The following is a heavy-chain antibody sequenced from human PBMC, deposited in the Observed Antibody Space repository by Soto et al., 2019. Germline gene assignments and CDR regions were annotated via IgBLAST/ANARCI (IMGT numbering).Heavy chain of an antibody. Sequence: SVKVSCKASGGTFSSYAISWVRQAPGQGLEWMGGIIPIFGTANYAQKFQGRVTITADESTSTAYMELSSLRSEDTAVYYCARVWRSPKYYYYYGMDVWGQGTTVTVSS. J-gene: IGHJ6*02. V-gene: IGHV1-69*13. D-gene: IGHD3-16*01. CDR1: GGTFSSYA. CDR2: IIPIFGTA. CDR3: ARVWRSPKYYYYYGMDV.